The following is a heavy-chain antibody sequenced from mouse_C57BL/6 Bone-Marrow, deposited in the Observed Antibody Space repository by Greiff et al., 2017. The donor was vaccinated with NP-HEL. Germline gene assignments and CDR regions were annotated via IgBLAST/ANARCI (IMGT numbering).Heavy chain of an antibody. CDR1: GFNIKDDY. V-gene: IGHV14-4*01. CDR3: TTEGVGDY. J-gene: IGHJ2*01. Sequence: EVKVVESGAELVRPGASVKLSCTASGFNIKDDYMHWVKQRPEQGLEWIGWIDPENGDTEYASKFQGKGTITADTSSNTAYLQLSSLTSEDTAVYYCTTEGVGDYWGQGTTLTVSS. D-gene: IGHD1-1*01. CDR2: IDPENGDT.